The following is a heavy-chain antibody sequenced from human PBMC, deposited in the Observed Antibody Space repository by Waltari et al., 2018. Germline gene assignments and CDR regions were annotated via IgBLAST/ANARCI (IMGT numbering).Heavy chain of an antibody. Sequence: QLQLQESGPGLVKPSETLSLTCTVSGGSISSHYWIWIRQPPGKGLEWIGYIYYSGSTNYNPSRKSRVTISVDTSKNQFSLKLSSVTAADTALYYCARQEGGWLRLFSSFPYYGMDVWGQGTTVTVSS. V-gene: IGHV4-59*11. CDR1: GGSISSHY. CDR2: IYYSGST. J-gene: IGHJ6*02. CDR3: ARQEGGWLRLFSSFPYYGMDV. D-gene: IGHD5-12*01.